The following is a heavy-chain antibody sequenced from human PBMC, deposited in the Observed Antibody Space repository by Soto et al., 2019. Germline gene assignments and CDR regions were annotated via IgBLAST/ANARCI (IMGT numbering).Heavy chain of an antibody. CDR2: IYTMPDGGTA. D-gene: IGHD3-16*01. V-gene: IGHV3-15*01. J-gene: IGHJ5*02. Sequence: EVQLVESGGDLVQPGGSLRLSCAASGFTFSKAWMTWVRQAPGKGLEWVGRIYTMPDGGTADYAAPVKGRFTISRDNSKNTVYLHMNSLTADDSGVFYCAKAHSMMILDRFDPWGHGTLVTVSS. CDR1: GFTFSKAW. CDR3: AKAHSMMILDRFDP.